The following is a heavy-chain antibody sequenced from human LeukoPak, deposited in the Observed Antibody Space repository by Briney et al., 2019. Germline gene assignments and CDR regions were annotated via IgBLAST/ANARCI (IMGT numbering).Heavy chain of an antibody. CDR2: IHYSGST. J-gene: IGHJ1*01. V-gene: IGHV4-59*01. D-gene: IGHD2-21*02. CDR3: AGGDPAAYFQH. CDR1: GGSIRSYY. Sequence: PSGTLSLTCTVSGGSIRSYYWSWIRQPPGKGLEWIGYIHYSGSTNYNPSLKSRVTISVDTSKKQFSLKLSSVTAADTAVYYCAGGDPAAYFQHWGQGTLVTVSS.